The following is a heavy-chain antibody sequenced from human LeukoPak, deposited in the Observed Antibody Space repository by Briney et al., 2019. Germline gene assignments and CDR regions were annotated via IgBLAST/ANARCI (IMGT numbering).Heavy chain of an antibody. CDR1: GYTFTSYA. CDR2: INTNTGNP. Sequence: GASEKVSCKASGYTFTSYAMNWVRQAPGQGLEWMGWINTNTGNPTYAQGFTGRFVFSLDTSVSTAYLQISSLKAEDTAVYYCARDHPRGRQWLVPGDYYYYYYMDVWGKGTTVTVSS. D-gene: IGHD6-19*01. CDR3: ARDHPRGRQWLVPGDYYYYYYMDV. J-gene: IGHJ6*03. V-gene: IGHV7-4-1*02.